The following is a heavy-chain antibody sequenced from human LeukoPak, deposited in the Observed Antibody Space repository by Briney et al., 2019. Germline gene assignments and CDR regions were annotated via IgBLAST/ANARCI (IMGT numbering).Heavy chain of an antibody. CDR1: GGSISSSSYY. CDR2: IYYSGST. Sequence: SETLSLTCTVSGGSISSSSYYWGWIRQPPGKGLEWIGYIYYSGSTNYNPSLKSRVTISVDTSKNQFSLKLSSVTAADTAVYYCASEWDLPRDAFDIWGQGTMVTVSS. J-gene: IGHJ3*02. V-gene: IGHV4-61*05. CDR3: ASEWDLPRDAFDI. D-gene: IGHD1-26*01.